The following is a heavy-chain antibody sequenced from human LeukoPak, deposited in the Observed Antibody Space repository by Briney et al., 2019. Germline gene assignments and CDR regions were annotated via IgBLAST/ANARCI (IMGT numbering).Heavy chain of an antibody. J-gene: IGHJ4*02. Sequence: SETLSLTCTVSGYSISSGYLWGWIRQPPGKGLEWIGSIDGSGSSYYNPPLKSRVTISVDTSKNQFSLKLSSVTAADTAVYYCARDSGSCYSRWGQGTLVTVSS. CDR1: GYSISSGYL. CDR2: IDGSGSS. D-gene: IGHD2-15*01. CDR3: ARDSGSCYSR. V-gene: IGHV4-38-2*02.